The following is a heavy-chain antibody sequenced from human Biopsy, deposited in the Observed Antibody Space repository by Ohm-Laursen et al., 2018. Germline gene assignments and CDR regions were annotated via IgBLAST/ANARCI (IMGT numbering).Heavy chain of an antibody. V-gene: IGHV3-7*01. J-gene: IGHJ3*01. Sequence: SLRLSCTAPGFTFSTYWMTWVRQAPGKGLEWVANIKRDGSQSNHADSVKGRFSISRDNAKNSLYLQMNSLRAEDTAVYYCTRDTTYCAGTTYYDALDVWGQGTTVTVSS. CDR3: TRDTTYCAGTTYYDALDV. CDR1: GFTFSTYW. CDR2: IKRDGSQS. D-gene: IGHD6-13*01.